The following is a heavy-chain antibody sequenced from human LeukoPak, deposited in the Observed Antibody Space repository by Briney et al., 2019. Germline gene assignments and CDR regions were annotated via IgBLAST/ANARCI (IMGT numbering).Heavy chain of an antibody. V-gene: IGHV3-21*01. Sequence: GGSLRLSCAASGFTFSSYSMNWVRQAPGKGLEWVSSISSSSSYIYYADSVKGRFTISRDNVKNSLYLQMNSLRAEDTAVYYCARDKLPGGMSYYYYYGMDVWGKGTTVTVSS. J-gene: IGHJ6*04. CDR2: ISSSSSYI. CDR1: GFTFSSYS. D-gene: IGHD3-16*01. CDR3: ARDKLPGGMSYYYYYGMDV.